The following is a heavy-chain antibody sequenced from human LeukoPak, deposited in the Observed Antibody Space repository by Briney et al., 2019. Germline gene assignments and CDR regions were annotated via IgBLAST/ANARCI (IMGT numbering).Heavy chain of an antibody. Sequence: KPGGSLRLSCAASGFTFSSYSMNWVRQAPGKGLEWVSSISSSSSYIYYADSVKGRFTISRDNAKNSLYLQMNSLRAEDTAVYYCARDRMTTVVSYFDYWGQGTLVTVSS. V-gene: IGHV3-21*01. J-gene: IGHJ4*02. D-gene: IGHD4-23*01. CDR2: ISSSSSYI. CDR3: ARDRMTTVVSYFDY. CDR1: GFTFSSYS.